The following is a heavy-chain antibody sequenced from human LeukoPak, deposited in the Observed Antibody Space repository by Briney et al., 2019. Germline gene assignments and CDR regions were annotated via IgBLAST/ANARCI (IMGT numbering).Heavy chain of an antibody. CDR2: ISSSGSPR. J-gene: IGHJ4*02. CDR3: AKDDAWLQYGD. Sequence: GGSLRLSCAASGFTFSSYEMHWVRQAPGKGLEWVSYISSSGSPRYYVDSAKGRFTISRDNAKNSLYLQMNSLRAEDTAVYYCAKDDAWLQYGDWGRGTLVTVSS. V-gene: IGHV3-48*03. D-gene: IGHD5-24*01. CDR1: GFTFSSYE.